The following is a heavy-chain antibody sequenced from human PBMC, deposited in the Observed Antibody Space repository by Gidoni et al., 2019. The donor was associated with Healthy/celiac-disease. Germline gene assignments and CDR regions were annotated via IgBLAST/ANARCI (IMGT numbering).Heavy chain of an antibody. CDR3: CVGATGYFDY. CDR1: GGSISSSSYY. D-gene: IGHD1-26*01. CDR2: IYYSGST. V-gene: IGHV4-39*01. J-gene: IGHJ4*02. Sequence: QLQLQESGPGLVKPSENLSLTCTVSGGSISSSSYYWGWIRQPPGKGLEWIGSIYYSGSTYYNPSLKSRVTISVDTSKNQFSLKLSSVTAADTAVYYCCVGATGYFDYWGQGTLVTVSS.